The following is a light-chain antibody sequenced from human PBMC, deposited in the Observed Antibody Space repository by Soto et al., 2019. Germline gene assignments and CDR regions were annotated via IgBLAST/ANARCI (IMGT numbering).Light chain of an antibody. CDR3: SSYTSISALYV. CDR1: SSDVGGYNY. V-gene: IGLV2-14*01. Sequence: QSVLTQPASVSGSPGQSITISCTGTSSDVGGYNYVSWYQQHPGKAPKLMIYDVSNRPSGVSNRFSGSKSGNTASLTISGLQAEDEADYYCSSYTSISALYVFGTGTKVTXL. J-gene: IGLJ1*01. CDR2: DVS.